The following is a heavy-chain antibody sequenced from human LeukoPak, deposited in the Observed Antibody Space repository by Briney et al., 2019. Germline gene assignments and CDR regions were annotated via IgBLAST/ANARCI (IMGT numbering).Heavy chain of an antibody. CDR1: GFTVSSNY. D-gene: IGHD3-22*01. CDR2: ISGSGGST. Sequence: GGSLRLSCAASGFTVSSNYMSWVRQAPGKGLEWVSAISGSGGSTYYADSVKGRFTISRDNSKNTLYLQMNSLRAEDTAVYYCAKGDYYDSSGWTDYWGQGTLVTVSS. V-gene: IGHV3-23*01. CDR3: AKGDYYDSSGWTDY. J-gene: IGHJ4*02.